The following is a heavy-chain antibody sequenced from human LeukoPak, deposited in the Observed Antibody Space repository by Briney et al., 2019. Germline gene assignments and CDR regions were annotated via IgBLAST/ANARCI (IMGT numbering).Heavy chain of an antibody. J-gene: IGHJ3*02. CDR3: ARTSIAARRANAFDI. V-gene: IGHV4-30-2*01. Sequence: SETLSLTCAVSGGSISGGGYSWSWIRQPPGKGLEWIGYIYHSGSTYYNPSLKGRVTISVDRSKNQFSLKLSSMTAADTAVYYCARTSIAARRANAFDIWGQGTMVTVSS. CDR1: GGSISGGGYS. CDR2: IYHSGST. D-gene: IGHD6-6*01.